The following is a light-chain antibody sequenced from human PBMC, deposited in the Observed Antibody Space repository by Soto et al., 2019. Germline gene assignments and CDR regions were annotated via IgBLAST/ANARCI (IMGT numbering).Light chain of an antibody. CDR3: QQCAAAPLT. CDR2: DAS. CDR1: QTVGGNY. V-gene: IGKV3-20*01. Sequence: EIVLTQSPGTLSLSPGERATLFCRASQTVGGNYLAWYQQKPGQPPRLLIDDASRRATGIPDRFSGDGSGTDFTLTVSRLEPEDFAVYYCQQCAAAPLTFGGGTTVEI. J-gene: IGKJ4*01.